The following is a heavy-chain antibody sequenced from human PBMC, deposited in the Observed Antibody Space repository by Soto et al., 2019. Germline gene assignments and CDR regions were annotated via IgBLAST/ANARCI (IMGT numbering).Heavy chain of an antibody. D-gene: IGHD5-12*01. Sequence: HVEVVESGGGLVKPGGSLRLSCAASGFTFSDYYMSWIRQAPGKGLEWVSYISGTGATIYYADSVKGRFTISRDSGKNALILQKTSLRVEDTAIYYCASSGSDDEWCYFDYWDQGTQVTVSS. J-gene: IGHJ4*03. CDR1: GFTFSDYY. CDR3: ASSGSDDEWCYFDY. CDR2: ISGTGATI. V-gene: IGHV3-11*01.